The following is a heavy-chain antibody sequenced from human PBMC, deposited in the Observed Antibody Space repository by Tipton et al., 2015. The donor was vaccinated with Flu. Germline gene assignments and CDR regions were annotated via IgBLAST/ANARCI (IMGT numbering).Heavy chain of an antibody. CDR1: GGSISSYY. J-gene: IGHJ4*02. Sequence: LRLSCSVSGGSISSYYWGWVRQSPGKGLEWIGYFYYSGSTNYNPSLQSRVTISVDRSKNQFSVRLTSVTAADTAVYFCARDDFLVPSALRYWGQGILVTVSS. CDR2: FYYSGST. CDR3: ARDDFLVPSALRY. D-gene: IGHD3/OR15-3a*01. V-gene: IGHV4-59*12.